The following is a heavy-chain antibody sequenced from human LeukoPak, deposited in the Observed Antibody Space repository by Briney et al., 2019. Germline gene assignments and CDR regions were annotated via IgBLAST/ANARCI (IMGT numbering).Heavy chain of an antibody. V-gene: IGHV3-23*01. CDR1: GFSFSNYA. CDR3: AKDRSSSSRDAFDI. CDR2: ISGSGSVT. D-gene: IGHD6-13*01. J-gene: IGHJ3*02. Sequence: GGSLRLSCAASGFSFSNYAMNWVRQAPGKGLEWVSRISGSGSVTYSADSVKGRFTISRDNSRSTLYLQMSSLRGEDTALYYCAKDRSSSSRDAFDIWGQGTMVTVSS.